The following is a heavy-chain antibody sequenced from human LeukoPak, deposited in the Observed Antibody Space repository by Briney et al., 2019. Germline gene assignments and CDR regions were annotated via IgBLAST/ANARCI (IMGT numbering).Heavy chain of an antibody. V-gene: IGHV3-7*01. D-gene: IGHD2-15*01. CDR1: GFTFSSYW. CDR3: ARQYCSGGSCAYYYMDV. J-gene: IGHJ6*03. CDR2: IKQDGSEK. Sequence: GGSLRLSCAASGFTFSSYWMSWVRQAQGKGLEWVANIKQDGSEKYYVDSVKGRFTISRDNAKNSLYLQMNSLRAEDTAVYYCARQYCSGGSCAYYYMDVWGKGTTVTVSS.